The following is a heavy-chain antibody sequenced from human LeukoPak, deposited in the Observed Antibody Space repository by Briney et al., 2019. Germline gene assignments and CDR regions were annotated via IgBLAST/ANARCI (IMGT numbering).Heavy chain of an antibody. D-gene: IGHD6-6*01. Sequence: SVKVSCKASGGTFSSYAISWVRQAPGQGLEWMGGIIPIFGTANYAQKFQGRVTITTDESTSTAYMELNSLRSEDTAVYYCARAGYSSSSRGYYFDYWGQGTLVTVSS. CDR3: ARAGYSSSSRGYYFDY. CDR2: IIPIFGTA. J-gene: IGHJ4*02. V-gene: IGHV1-69*05. CDR1: GGTFSSYA.